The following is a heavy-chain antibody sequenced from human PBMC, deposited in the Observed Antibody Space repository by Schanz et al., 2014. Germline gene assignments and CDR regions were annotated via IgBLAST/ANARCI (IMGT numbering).Heavy chain of an antibody. V-gene: IGHV3-23*04. J-gene: IGHJ6*03. CDR3: AKGPYYYYYMDV. CDR1: GFTFSSYD. Sequence: EVQLVESGGGLVQPGRSLRLSCVASGFTFSSYDVFWVRQAPGKGLEWVSALSEGGGGTHYADSVRGRFTISSDSSKNTLYLQMSSLRADDTAVYYCAKGPYYYYYMDVWGNGTTVTVSS. CDR2: LSEGGGGT.